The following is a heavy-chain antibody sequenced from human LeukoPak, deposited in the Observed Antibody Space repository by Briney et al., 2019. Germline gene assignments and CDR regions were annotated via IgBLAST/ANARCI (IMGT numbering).Heavy chain of an antibody. CDR3: AGIASDYYDSSGLGPLSHFVY. V-gene: IGHV1-2*02. J-gene: IGHJ4*02. Sequence: GASAKISCKASGYTFTGYYMHWVRQAPGQGLEWMGWINPNSGGTNYAQKFQGRVTMTRDMSISTAYMELSRLRSDDTAVYYCAGIASDYYDSSGLGPLSHFVYWGQGTLVTVSS. D-gene: IGHD3-22*01. CDR2: INPNSGGT. CDR1: GYTFTGYY.